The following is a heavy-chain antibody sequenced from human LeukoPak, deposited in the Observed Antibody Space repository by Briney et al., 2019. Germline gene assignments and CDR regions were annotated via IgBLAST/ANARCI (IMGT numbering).Heavy chain of an antibody. D-gene: IGHD3-10*01. CDR1: GFTFQNYA. J-gene: IGHJ6*02. CDR2: ISGSGPST. Sequence: PGGSLRLSCAASGFTFQNYAMSWVRQAPGKGLEWASSISGSGPSTDYADSVKGRFTISRDKAKNTLYLQMDSLRGEDTAVYYCAKRRGYYYGMDVWGQGTTVTVSS. V-gene: IGHV3-23*01. CDR3: AKRRGYYYGMDV.